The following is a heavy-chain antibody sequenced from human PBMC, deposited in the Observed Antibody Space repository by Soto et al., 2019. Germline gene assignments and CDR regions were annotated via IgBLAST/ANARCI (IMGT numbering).Heavy chain of an antibody. Sequence: GESLKISCKGSGYSFTSYWIGWVRQMPGKGLEWMGRIDPSDSYTNYSPSFQGHVTISADKSISTAYLQWSSLKASDTAMYYCARRGAVAGPRSDYWGQGTLVTVSS. CDR2: IDPSDSYT. CDR3: ARRGAVAGPRSDY. J-gene: IGHJ4*02. D-gene: IGHD6-19*01. V-gene: IGHV5-10-1*01. CDR1: GYSFTSYW.